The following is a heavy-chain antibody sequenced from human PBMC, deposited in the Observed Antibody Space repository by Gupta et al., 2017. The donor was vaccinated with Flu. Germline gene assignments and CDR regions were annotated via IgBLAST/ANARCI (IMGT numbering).Heavy chain of an antibody. V-gene: IGHV1-18*01. D-gene: IGHD5-18*01. J-gene: IGHJ4*02. CDR2: ISAYTGDT. CDR1: DRTFVSYG. Sequence: QVQLVQSGAEVKNPGASVRVSCQASDRTFVSYGITWVRQAPGQGLEWMGWISAYTGDTDYAQRFQGRVTMTADTSSTTAYMELRSLRSDDTAIYYCATVDTTLAGPFDYWGQGTLVTVSS. CDR3: ATVDTTLAGPFDY.